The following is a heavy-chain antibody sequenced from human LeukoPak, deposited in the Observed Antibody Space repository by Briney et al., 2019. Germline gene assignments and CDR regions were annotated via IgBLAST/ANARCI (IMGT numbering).Heavy chain of an antibody. D-gene: IGHD6-19*01. V-gene: IGHV3-66*01. CDR3: ATPARGGSALP. Sequence: GESLRLSCAASGFTVSHNFMSWVRQAPGKGLEWVSVIYSGGYTNYPDSVKGRFTISRDNTKKSLFLQINSLRAEDTAVYYCATPARGGSALPWGQGTLVTVSS. J-gene: IGHJ5*02. CDR1: GFTVSHNF. CDR2: IYSGGYT.